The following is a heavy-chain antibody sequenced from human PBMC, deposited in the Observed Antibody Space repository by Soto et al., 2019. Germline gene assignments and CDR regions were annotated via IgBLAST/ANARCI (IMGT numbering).Heavy chain of an antibody. CDR2: ISGSGGST. CDR3: AKAHPMTTVSNYDY. J-gene: IGHJ4*01. V-gene: IGHV3-23*01. Sequence: EVQLLESGGGLVQPGGSLRLSCAASGFTFSSYAMSWVRQAPGKGLEWVSAISGSGGSTYYADSVKARFTISRDNSKNSLYMQMHSLRATDTSVYYCAKAHPMTTVSNYDYWGHGTLVTVSS. D-gene: IGHD4-17*01. CDR1: GFTFSSYA.